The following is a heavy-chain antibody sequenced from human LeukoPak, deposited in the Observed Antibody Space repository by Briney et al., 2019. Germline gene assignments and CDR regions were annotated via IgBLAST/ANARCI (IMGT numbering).Heavy chain of an antibody. CDR2: IYYSGNT. CDR3: ARESYYDSSGYSHDAFDI. V-gene: IGHV4-39*07. CDR1: GGSISSSSYY. J-gene: IGHJ3*02. D-gene: IGHD3-22*01. Sequence: SETLSLTCTVSGGSISSSSYYWAWIRQLPGKGLEWIGSIYYSGNTYYKSSLKSRVTIAVDTSKNQFSLKLNSVTAADTAVYYCARESYYDSSGYSHDAFDIWGQGTMVTVSS.